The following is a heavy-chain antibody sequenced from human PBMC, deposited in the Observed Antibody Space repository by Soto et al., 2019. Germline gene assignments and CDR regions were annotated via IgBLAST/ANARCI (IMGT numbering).Heavy chain of an antibody. CDR2: ISGSSSTI. CDR3: ASRSVLVPVAVIDA. Sequence: EVQLVESGGGLVQPGKSLRLSCTASGFTFSSHSMNWVLQAPGKGLEWVSYISGSSSTIYYADSVKGRFTISRDNAKNSMYLHMNSLRAEDTAVYYCASRSVLVPVAVIDAWGQGTLVTVSS. V-gene: IGHV3-48*04. CDR1: GFTFSSHS. J-gene: IGHJ5*02. D-gene: IGHD2-2*01.